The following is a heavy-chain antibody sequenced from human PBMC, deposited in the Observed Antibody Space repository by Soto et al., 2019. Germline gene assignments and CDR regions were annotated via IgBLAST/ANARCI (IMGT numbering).Heavy chain of an antibody. CDR2: LNPHSGKT. Sequence: ASVKVSCKASGYTFTIHDIHWVRQAPGQGLEWMAGLNPHSGKTAYAQKFQGRLTMTGNASTSTAYMELSSLTSEDTAVYYCARIPRYSFPTSDDLDSWGQGTLVTVSS. D-gene: IGHD5-18*01. J-gene: IGHJ4*02. V-gene: IGHV1-8*01. CDR3: ARIPRYSFPTSDDLDS. CDR1: GYTFTIHD.